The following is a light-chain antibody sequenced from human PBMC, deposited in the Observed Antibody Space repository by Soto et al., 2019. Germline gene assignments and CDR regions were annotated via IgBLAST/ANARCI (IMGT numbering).Light chain of an antibody. CDR3: QQDNDYSWT. Sequence: IQMTQSPSTLSASVGDRVAITCRASQSIGIWLAWYQQKPGKAPRFLIYKASSLESGAPSRFSGSGYGTEFTLTISRLQPDDFATYYCQQDNDYSWTFGQGTKVEIK. J-gene: IGKJ1*01. V-gene: IGKV1-5*03. CDR2: KAS. CDR1: QSIGIW.